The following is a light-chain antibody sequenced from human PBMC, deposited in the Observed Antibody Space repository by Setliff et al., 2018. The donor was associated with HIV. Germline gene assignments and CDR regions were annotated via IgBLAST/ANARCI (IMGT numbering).Light chain of an antibody. J-gene: IGLJ2*01. CDR3: CSYAGSNSLV. CDR2: DVD. CDR1: SSEIGGYKY. V-gene: IGLV2-11*01. Sequence: QSVLTQPRSVSGSPGQSVTISCTGSSSEIGGYKYVSWYQQRPGKAPKLLIYDVDRRPSGVPDRLSGSKSGNTASLTISGLHVEDEADYYCCSYAGSNSLVFGGGTQLTVL.